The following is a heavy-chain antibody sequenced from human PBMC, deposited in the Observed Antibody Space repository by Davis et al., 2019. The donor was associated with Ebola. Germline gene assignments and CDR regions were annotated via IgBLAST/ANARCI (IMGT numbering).Heavy chain of an antibody. V-gene: IGHV1-46*01. J-gene: IGHJ6*02. CDR3: ARVPVAAARRPYYGMDV. Sequence: ASVKVSCKASGYTFTGYYMHWVRQAPGQGLEWMGIINPSGGSTSYAQKFQGRVTMTRDTSTSTVYMELSSLRSEDTAVYYCARVPVAAARRPYYGMDVWGQGTTVTVSS. CDR1: GYTFTGYY. D-gene: IGHD6-13*01. CDR2: INPSGGST.